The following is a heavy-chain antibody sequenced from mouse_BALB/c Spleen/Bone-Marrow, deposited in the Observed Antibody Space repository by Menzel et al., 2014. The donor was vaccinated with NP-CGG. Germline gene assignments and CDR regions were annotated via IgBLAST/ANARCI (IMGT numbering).Heavy chain of an antibody. V-gene: IGHV5-4*02. CDR1: GFTFSDYY. Sequence: EVNVVEPGGGLVKPGGSLKLSCAASGFTFSDYYMYWVRQTPEKRLEWVATISDGGSYTYYPDSVKGRFTISRDNAKNNLYLQMSSLKSEDTAMYYCARVLRPHYYAMDYWGQGTSVTVSS. CDR3: ARVLRPHYYAMDY. J-gene: IGHJ4*01. CDR2: ISDGGSYT. D-gene: IGHD1-2*01.